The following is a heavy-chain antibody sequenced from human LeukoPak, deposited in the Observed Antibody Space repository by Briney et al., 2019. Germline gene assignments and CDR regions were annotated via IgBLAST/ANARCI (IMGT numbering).Heavy chain of an antibody. V-gene: IGHV4-59*01. CDR1: GGSISSYY. Sequence: SETLSLTCTVSGGSISSYYWSWIRQPPGKGLEWIGYIYYSGSTNYNPSLKSRVTISVDTSKNQFSLKLSSVTAADTAVYYCARVPYYYDSSGLNTPDAFDIWGQGTMVTVSS. J-gene: IGHJ3*02. CDR2: IYYSGST. CDR3: ARVPYYYDSSGLNTPDAFDI. D-gene: IGHD3-22*01.